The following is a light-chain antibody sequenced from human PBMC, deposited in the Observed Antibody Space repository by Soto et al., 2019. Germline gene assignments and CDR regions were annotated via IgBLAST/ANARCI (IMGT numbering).Light chain of an antibody. Sequence: QSALTQPPSASGSPGQSVTISCTGTSSDVGNYNYVSWYQHHPGKAPKLMIYEVSKRPSGVPDRFSGSKSGNTASLTASGLQAEDEADYYCSSYAGSNNLVFGGGTKLTVL. CDR3: SSYAGSNNLV. CDR2: EVS. J-gene: IGLJ3*02. V-gene: IGLV2-8*01. CDR1: SSDVGNYNY.